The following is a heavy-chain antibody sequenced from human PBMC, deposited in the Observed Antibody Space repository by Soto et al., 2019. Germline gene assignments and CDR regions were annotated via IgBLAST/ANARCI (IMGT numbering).Heavy chain of an antibody. CDR2: MYYSGSS. D-gene: IGHD4-4*01. Sequence: QLQLQESGPGLVKPSETLSLTCSVSGGSISSRTFWWAWIRQPPGKGLAWIGEMYYSGSSYSSPSLKGRVTLSVDTSKNQLSLKLNSVTAADTAVYYCARHPRDDYNYGGSGIFDYWGQGTLVTVSS. CDR1: GGSISSRTFW. V-gene: IGHV4-39*01. J-gene: IGHJ4*02. CDR3: ARHPRDDYNYGGSGIFDY.